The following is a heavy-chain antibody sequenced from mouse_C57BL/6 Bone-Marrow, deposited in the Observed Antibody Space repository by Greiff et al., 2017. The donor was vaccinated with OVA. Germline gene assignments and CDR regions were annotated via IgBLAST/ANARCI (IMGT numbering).Heavy chain of an antibody. CDR1: GFTFSDYG. J-gene: IGHJ3*01. D-gene: IGHD2-5*01. V-gene: IGHV5-17*01. CDR3: ARYYSKGAY. Sequence: EVQRVESGGGLVKPGGSLKLSCAASGFTFSDYGMHWVRQAPEKGLEWVAYISSGSSTIYYADTVKGRFTISRDNAKNTLFLQMTSLRSEDTAMYYCARYYSKGAYWGQGTLVTVSA. CDR2: ISSGSSTI.